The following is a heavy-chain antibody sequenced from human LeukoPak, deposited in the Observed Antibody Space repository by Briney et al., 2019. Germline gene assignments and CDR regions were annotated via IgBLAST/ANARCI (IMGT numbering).Heavy chain of an antibody. J-gene: IGHJ5*02. CDR2: ISGSGSYT. V-gene: IGHV3-23*01. Sequence: PGGSLRLSCAASGFTVSDYSMSWVRQAPGKGLEWVSAISGSGSYTDYADSVKGRFTISKDISKNTLYLQMNSLRAEDTAVYYCAKGYCSSTSCQNWFDPWGQGTLVTVSS. D-gene: IGHD2-2*01. CDR3: AKGYCSSTSCQNWFDP. CDR1: GFTVSDYS.